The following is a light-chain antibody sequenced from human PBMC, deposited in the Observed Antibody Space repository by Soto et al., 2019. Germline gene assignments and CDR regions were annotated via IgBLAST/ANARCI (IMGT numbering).Light chain of an antibody. Sequence: DIQVTQSPSTLSASVGDRVTITCRASQSLNDWLAWYQQKPGKAPKLLIYKASGLESGVPSRFSGSGSGTEFTLTISSLQPDDFATYYCQQYNGYPWTFDQGTKVEIK. CDR1: QSLNDW. CDR3: QQYNGYPWT. V-gene: IGKV1-5*03. J-gene: IGKJ1*01. CDR2: KAS.